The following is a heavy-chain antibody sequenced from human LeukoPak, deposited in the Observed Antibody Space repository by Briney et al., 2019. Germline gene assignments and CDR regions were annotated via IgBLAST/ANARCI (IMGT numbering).Heavy chain of an antibody. CDR3: ARDDALAAAGGAFDP. CDR1: GYTFTSYA. D-gene: IGHD6-13*01. J-gene: IGHJ5*02. CDR2: INAGNGNT. Sequence: ASVKVSCKASGYTFTSYAMHWVRQAPGQRLEWMGWINAGNGNTKYSQKFQGRVTITRDTSASTAYMELSSVRSEDTGVYYCARDDALAAAGGAFDPWGEGSLVAVSS. V-gene: IGHV1-3*01.